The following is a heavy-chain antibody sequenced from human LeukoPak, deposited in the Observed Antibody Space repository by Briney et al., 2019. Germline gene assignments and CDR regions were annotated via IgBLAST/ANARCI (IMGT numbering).Heavy chain of an antibody. V-gene: IGHV3-23*01. CDR3: AKEDRYSSSWYDY. D-gene: IGHD6-13*01. J-gene: IGHJ4*02. Sequence: GGSLSLSCAASGFPFSSYAMSWARQAPGKGLEWVSAISGSGGSTYYADSVKGRFTISRDNSKNTLYLQMNSLRAEDTAVYYCAKEDRYSSSWYDYWGQGTLVTVSS. CDR1: GFPFSSYA. CDR2: ISGSGGST.